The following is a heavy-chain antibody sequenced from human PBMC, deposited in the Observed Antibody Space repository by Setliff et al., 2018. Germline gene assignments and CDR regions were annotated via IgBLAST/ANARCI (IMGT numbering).Heavy chain of an antibody. CDR3: ARNPFGNPVFDP. CDR2: ITGNSDRI. V-gene: IGHV3-9*01. CDR1: GFTFHDYA. D-gene: IGHD3-10*01. J-gene: IGHJ5*02. Sequence: SLRLSCAASGFTFHDYAMHWVRQAPGKGLEWVSGITGNSDRIAYVDSVKGRFSIPRDNTKNSLYLQMNSLRAGDTAVYYCARNPFGNPVFDPWGQGTLVTVSS.